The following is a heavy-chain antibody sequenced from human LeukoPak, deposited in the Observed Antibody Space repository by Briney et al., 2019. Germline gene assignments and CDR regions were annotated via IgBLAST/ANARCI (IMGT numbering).Heavy chain of an antibody. Sequence: GGSLRLSCAASGFTFSSYAMTWVRQAPGKGLEWVSAISGGGISTYYADSVKGRFTISRDNSQNTLYLQMNSLTAEDTAVYYCARESAMYYDLWSGYYTGGYFDYWGQGTLVTVSS. J-gene: IGHJ4*02. CDR3: ARESAMYYDLWSGYYTGGYFDY. D-gene: IGHD3-3*01. CDR2: ISGGGIST. CDR1: GFTFSSYA. V-gene: IGHV3-23*01.